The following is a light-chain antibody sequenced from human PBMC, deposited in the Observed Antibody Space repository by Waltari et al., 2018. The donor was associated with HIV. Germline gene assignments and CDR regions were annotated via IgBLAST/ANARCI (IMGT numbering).Light chain of an antibody. V-gene: IGKV3-15*01. CDR1: QSVSNT. CDR2: GAS. CDR3: QQYNNWPPYT. J-gene: IGKJ2*01. Sequence: EIVMTQSPAPLSASPGERATLSCRASQSVSNTLAWYQQKPGQAPRLLIYGASTRVTGLPARFSGSGSGTEFTLTISSLQSEDFALYYCQQYNNWPPYTFGQGTKLEIK.